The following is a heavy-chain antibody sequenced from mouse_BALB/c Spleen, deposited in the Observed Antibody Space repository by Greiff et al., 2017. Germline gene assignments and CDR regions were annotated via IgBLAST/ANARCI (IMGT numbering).Heavy chain of an antibody. Sequence: EVQGVESGGDLVKPGGSLKLSCAASGFTFSSYGMSWVRQTPDKRLEWVATISSGGSYTYYPDSVKGRFTISRDNAKNTLYLQMSSLKSEDTAMYYCARQDYGNYYAMDYWGQGTSVTVAS. CDR2: ISSGGSYT. D-gene: IGHD2-1*01. J-gene: IGHJ4*01. CDR3: ARQDYGNYYAMDY. V-gene: IGHV5-6*01. CDR1: GFTFSSYG.